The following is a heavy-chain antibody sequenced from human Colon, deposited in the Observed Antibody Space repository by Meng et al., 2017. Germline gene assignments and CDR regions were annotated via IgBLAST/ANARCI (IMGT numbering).Heavy chain of an antibody. J-gene: IGHJ4*02. Sequence: QVQLVQSGSELKKPGASVKVSCKASGYSFRTYAINWVRQAPGQGLQWMGWINMYPGDPSYVEGFAGRFVFSLDISVSTAYLQISSLKAEDTAVYFCVRHNGDSDFDYWGQGTLVTVSS. V-gene: IGHV7-4-1*02. CDR2: INMYPGDP. CDR3: VRHNGDSDFDY. CDR1: GYSFRTYA. D-gene: IGHD2-21*02.